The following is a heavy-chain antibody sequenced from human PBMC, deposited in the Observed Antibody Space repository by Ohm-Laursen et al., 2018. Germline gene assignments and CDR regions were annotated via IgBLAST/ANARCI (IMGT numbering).Heavy chain of an antibody. J-gene: IGHJ6*02. Sequence: SLRLSCTASGFAFEDSWMTWVRQAPGKGLEWVSGISWNSGSIGYADSVKGRFTISRDNAKNSLYLQMNSLRAEDTALYYCAKDLHVYYYYGMDVWGQGTTVTVSS. CDR3: AKDLHVYYYYGMDV. V-gene: IGHV3-9*01. CDR1: GFAFEDSW. CDR2: ISWNSGSI. D-gene: IGHD2-8*01.